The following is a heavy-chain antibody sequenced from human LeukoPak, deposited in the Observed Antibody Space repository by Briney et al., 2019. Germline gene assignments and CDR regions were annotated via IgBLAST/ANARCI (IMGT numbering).Heavy chain of an antibody. CDR3: ARCGGDCPSAFDI. V-gene: IGHV3-11*06. CDR2: ISSCSSYT. CDR1: GFTLSEYY. J-gene: IGHJ3*02. Sequence: GGALRLSCAASGFTLSEYYMSGLGQAPGKGLEWVSYISSCSSYTNYADSVKGRFTISRDNAKNSLYLQMNSLRAEDTAVYYCARCGGDCPSAFDIWGQGTMVTVSS. D-gene: IGHD2-21*02.